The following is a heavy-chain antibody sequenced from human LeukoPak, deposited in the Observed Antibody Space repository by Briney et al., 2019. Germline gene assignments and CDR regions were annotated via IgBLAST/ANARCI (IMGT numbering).Heavy chain of an antibody. V-gene: IGHV1-46*01. CDR3: ARGGYDSYYYYYMDV. D-gene: IGHD5-12*01. Sequence: ASVKVSCKASGYTFTSYYMHWVRQAPGQGLEWMGIINPSGGSTSYAQKFQGRVTMTRDMSTSTVYMELSSLRSDDTAVYYCARGGYDSYYYYYMDVWGKGTTVTISS. CDR1: GYTFTSYY. J-gene: IGHJ6*03. CDR2: INPSGGST.